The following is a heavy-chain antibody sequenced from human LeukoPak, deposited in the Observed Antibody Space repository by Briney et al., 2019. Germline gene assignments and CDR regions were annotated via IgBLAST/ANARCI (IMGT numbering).Heavy chain of an antibody. J-gene: IGHJ4*02. CDR1: GYTFTGYY. D-gene: IGHD1-1*01. CDR3: ARPKRRYNWNDQRSDYFDY. Sequence: ASVKVSCKASGYTFTGYYMHWVRQAPGQGLEWMGWINPNSGGTNYAQRFQGRVTMTRDTSISTAYMELSRLRSDDTAVYYCARPKRRYNWNDQRSDYFDYWGQGTLVTVSS. V-gene: IGHV1-2*02. CDR2: INPNSGGT.